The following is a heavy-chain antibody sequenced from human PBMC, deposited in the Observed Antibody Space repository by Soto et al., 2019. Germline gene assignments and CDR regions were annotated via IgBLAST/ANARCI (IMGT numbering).Heavy chain of an antibody. CDR2: LSFDGHHK. D-gene: IGHD3-10*01. J-gene: IGHJ6*02. V-gene: IGHV3-30*03. CDR1: GFTFSSHG. Sequence: GGSLRLSCSASGFTFSSHGMHWIRQAPGKGLEWVAVLSFDGHHKYFADSVKGRFTISRDNSRSTLYLHMNSLRVEDTAVYYCARPWHYGSGSEYYYYYYGMDVWGQGTTVTVSS. CDR3: ARPWHYGSGSEYYYYYYGMDV.